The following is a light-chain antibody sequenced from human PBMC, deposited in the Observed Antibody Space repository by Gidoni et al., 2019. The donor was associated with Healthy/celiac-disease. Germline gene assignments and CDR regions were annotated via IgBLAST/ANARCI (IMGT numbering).Light chain of an antibody. CDR1: QDISNY. CDR2: DAS. Sequence: DIQMTQSPSSLSASVGDRVTITCQASQDISNYLNWYQQKPGKATQLLNYDASNLETGVPSRFSGSGSGTDFTFTISSLQPEDIATYYCQQYDNLPLLTFGGGTKVEIK. J-gene: IGKJ4*01. CDR3: QQYDNLPLLT. V-gene: IGKV1-33*01.